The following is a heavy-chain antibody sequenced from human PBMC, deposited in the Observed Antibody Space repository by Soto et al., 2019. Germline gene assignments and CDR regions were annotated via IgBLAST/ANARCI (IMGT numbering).Heavy chain of an antibody. V-gene: IGHV3-74*01. CDR3: AREFCSGGNCYTYYFDP. J-gene: IGHJ5*02. CDR2: INTDGSNT. Sequence: LRLSCAASGLTFNRYWMHWVRHAPGKGLVWVSHINTDGSNTNYADSVKGRFTISRDNARSTLFLQMNSLRDEDTAVYYCAREFCSGGNCYTYYFDPWGQGIPVTVSS. D-gene: IGHD2-15*01. CDR1: GLTFNRYW.